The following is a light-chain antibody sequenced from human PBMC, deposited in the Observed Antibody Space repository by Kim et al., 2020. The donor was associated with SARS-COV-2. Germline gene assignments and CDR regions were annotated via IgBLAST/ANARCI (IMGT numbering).Light chain of an antibody. CDR3: QQYGSSPVT. J-gene: IGKJ2*01. V-gene: IGKV3-20*01. CDR1: PSVTSSY. Sequence: FSPGEIATLTCRAIPSVTSSYLSWYQQKPGQTPRLLIYGPSSRATGVPDRFSGSESGTDFTLTISRLEPEDFAVYYCQQYGSSPVTFGQGTKLEI. CDR2: GPS.